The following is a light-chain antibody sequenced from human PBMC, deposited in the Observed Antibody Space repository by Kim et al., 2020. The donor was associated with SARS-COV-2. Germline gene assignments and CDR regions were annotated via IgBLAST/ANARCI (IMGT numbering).Light chain of an antibody. CDR2: QDE. CDR3: LAWDSSSGSYV. J-gene: IGLJ1*01. CDR1: KLGNKY. V-gene: IGLV3-1*01. Sequence: SYELTQTPSVSASPGQAASITCSGDKLGNKYASWYQQKPGQSPVLVIYQDEKRPSGIPERFSGSNSGNSATLTISGTQAMDEADYFCLAWDSSSGSYVFG.